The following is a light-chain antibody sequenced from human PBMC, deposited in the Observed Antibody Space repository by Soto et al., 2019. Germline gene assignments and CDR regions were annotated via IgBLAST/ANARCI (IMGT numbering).Light chain of an antibody. V-gene: IGLV2-14*03. Sequence: QSVLIQPASVSGSPGQSISISCTGTSSDVCGYNYVSWYQHQPGKAPKLVIFDVSGRPSGISNRFSGSKSGNTASLTISGLRPEDEADYYCSSYTDFNLYVFGPGTKVTVL. J-gene: IGLJ1*01. CDR3: SSYTDFNLYV. CDR1: SSDVCGYNY. CDR2: DVS.